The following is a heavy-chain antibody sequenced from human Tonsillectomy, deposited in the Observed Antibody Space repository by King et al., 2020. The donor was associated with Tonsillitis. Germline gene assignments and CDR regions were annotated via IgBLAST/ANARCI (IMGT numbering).Heavy chain of an antibody. J-gene: IGHJ3*02. Sequence: VQLVESGGGLVQPGGSLRLSCAASGFLLSDYWMTWVRQAPGKGLEWVANIKQDGSRKNYVDSVEGRFTISRDNAEDSVYLQMNSLRAEDTAVYYCTRDVTPYDVHFYYDGLDIWGQGTMVTVSS. CDR2: IKQDGSRK. CDR1: GFLLSDYW. V-gene: IGHV3-7*03. D-gene: IGHD3-22*01. CDR3: TRDVTPYDVHFYYDGLDI.